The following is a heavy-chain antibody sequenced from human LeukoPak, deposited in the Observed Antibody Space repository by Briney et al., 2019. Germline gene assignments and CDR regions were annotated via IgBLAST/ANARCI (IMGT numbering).Heavy chain of an antibody. J-gene: IGHJ6*02. D-gene: IGHD3-22*01. V-gene: IGHV3-23*01. CDR3: AKDLRTTMIRSGMDV. CDR2: IGSDNKP. CDR1: GFTFSAYA. Sequence: GGSLRLSCEASGFTFSAYAMTWVRQAPGQGLEWVSSIGSDNKPHYSESVKGRFTISRDNSKNTLYLQMNSLRAEDTAVYYCAKDLRTTMIRSGMDVWGQGTTVTVSS.